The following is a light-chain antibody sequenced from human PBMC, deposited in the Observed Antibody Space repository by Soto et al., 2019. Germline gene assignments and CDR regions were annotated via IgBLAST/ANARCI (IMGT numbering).Light chain of an antibody. CDR2: GAS. CDR1: QSVTSNY. Sequence: EIVLKQSTGTLSLSPGERATRSCRASQSVTSNYLAWYQQKPGQAPSRLIYGASSRATGISDRFSGSGSGTDFTLTINRLEPEDFAVYYCQQYGSSPRTFGQGTKVDIK. J-gene: IGKJ1*01. CDR3: QQYGSSPRT. V-gene: IGKV3-20*01.